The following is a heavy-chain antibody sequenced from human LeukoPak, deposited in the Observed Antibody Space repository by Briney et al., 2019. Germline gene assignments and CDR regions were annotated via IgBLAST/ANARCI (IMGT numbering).Heavy chain of an antibody. Sequence: SETLSLTCTVSGGSISSSSYYWGWIRQPPGKGLEWIGSIYYSGSTYYNPSLKSRVTISVDTSKNQFSLKLSSVTAADTAVYYCARHGFDPVQNVAYWYFDLWGRGTLVTVSS. V-gene: IGHV4-39*07. J-gene: IGHJ2*01. CDR2: IYYSGST. CDR3: ARHGFDPVQNVAYWYFDL. D-gene: IGHD3-10*01. CDR1: GGSISSSSYY.